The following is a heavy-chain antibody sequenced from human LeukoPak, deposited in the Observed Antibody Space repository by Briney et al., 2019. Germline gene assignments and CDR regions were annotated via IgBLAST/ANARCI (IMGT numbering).Heavy chain of an antibody. J-gene: IGHJ4*02. D-gene: IGHD6-13*01. CDR2: INHSGST. CDR1: GGSFSGYY. CDR3: AGDSSSWTVRFDY. Sequence: TSETLSLTCAVYGGSFSGYYWSWIRQPPGKGLEWIGEINHSGSTNYNPSLKSRVTISVDTSKNQFSLKLSSVTAADTAVYCCAGDSSSWTVRFDYWGQGTLVTVSS. V-gene: IGHV4-34*01.